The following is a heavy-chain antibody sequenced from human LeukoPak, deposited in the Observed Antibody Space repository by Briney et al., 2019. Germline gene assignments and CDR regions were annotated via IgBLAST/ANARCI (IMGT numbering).Heavy chain of an antibody. Sequence: PSGTLSLTCTVSGGSISGSNWWSWVRQSPGKGLEWIGEIYHSGSTNYNPSLKSRVTISVDMSKNQFSLNLSSVTAADTAVYFCARDEGSSYPFDYWGQGTLVTVSS. V-gene: IGHV4-4*02. J-gene: IGHJ4*02. CDR3: ARDEGSSYPFDY. D-gene: IGHD2-2*01. CDR2: IYHSGST. CDR1: GGSISGSNW.